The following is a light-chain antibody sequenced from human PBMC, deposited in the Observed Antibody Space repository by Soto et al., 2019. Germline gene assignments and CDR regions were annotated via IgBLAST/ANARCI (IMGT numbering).Light chain of an antibody. V-gene: IGLV2-14*01. Sequence: QSALTQPASVSGSPGQSITISCTGTSSDVGGYNYVSWYQQHPGKAPKLMIYDVSNRPSGVSNRFSGSKSGNTASLTISGRQAEDEADYYCSSYTSSSPLVVFGGGPKLTVL. J-gene: IGLJ2*01. CDR1: SSDVGGYNY. CDR2: DVS. CDR3: SSYTSSSPLVV.